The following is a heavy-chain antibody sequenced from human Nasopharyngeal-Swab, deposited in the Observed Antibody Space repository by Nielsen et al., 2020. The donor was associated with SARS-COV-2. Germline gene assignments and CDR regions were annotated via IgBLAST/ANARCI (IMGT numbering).Heavy chain of an antibody. D-gene: IGHD1-26*01. CDR3: ARDESGSSSFDY. Sequence: GESLKISCAASGFTCSSYAMHWVRQAPGKGLEWVAVISYDGSNKYYADSVKGRFTISRDNSKNTLYLQMNSLRAEDTAVYYCARDESGSSSFDYWGQGTLVTVSS. V-gene: IGHV3-30-3*01. CDR1: GFTCSSYA. CDR2: ISYDGSNK. J-gene: IGHJ4*02.